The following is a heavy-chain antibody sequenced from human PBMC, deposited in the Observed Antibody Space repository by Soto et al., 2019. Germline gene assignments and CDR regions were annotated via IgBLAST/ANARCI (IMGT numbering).Heavy chain of an antibody. CDR1: GFTFSSYA. Sequence: PGGSLRLSCAASGFTFSSYAMSWVRQAPGKGLEWVSAISGSGGSTYYADSVKGRFTISRDNSKNTLYLQMNSLRAEDTAVYYCARDFRWNYGHYVGEQALDVWGQGTTVTVSS. V-gene: IGHV3-23*01. CDR2: ISGSGGST. D-gene: IGHD4-17*01. CDR3: ARDFRWNYGHYVGEQALDV. J-gene: IGHJ6*02.